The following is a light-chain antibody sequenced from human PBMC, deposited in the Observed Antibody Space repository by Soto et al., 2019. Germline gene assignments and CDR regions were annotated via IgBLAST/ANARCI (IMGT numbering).Light chain of an antibody. CDR1: QDISGY. Sequence: DIQMTQSPSSLSASVGDRVTITCRATQDISGYLAWYQQKPGKVHKLLIYSASTLQPEDPSRFSGSGSGTDFTLNISSQQPEDVATYFRQKFNTAPLPFGQGTRLQMK. CDR2: SAS. J-gene: IGKJ5*01. CDR3: QKFNTAPLP. V-gene: IGKV1-27*01.